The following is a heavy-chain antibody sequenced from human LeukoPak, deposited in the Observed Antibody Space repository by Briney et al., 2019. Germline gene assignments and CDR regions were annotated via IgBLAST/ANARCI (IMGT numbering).Heavy chain of an antibody. D-gene: IGHD2-2*01. Sequence: KPSETLSLTCTVSGGSISSYYWSWIRQPAGKGLEWIGRIYTSGSTNYNPSLKSRVTMSVDTSKNQFSLKLSSVTAADTAVYYCARTRIVVVPAAKNWFDPWGQGTLVTVSS. CDR1: GGSISSYY. CDR3: ARTRIVVVPAAKNWFDP. CDR2: IYTSGST. V-gene: IGHV4-4*07. J-gene: IGHJ5*02.